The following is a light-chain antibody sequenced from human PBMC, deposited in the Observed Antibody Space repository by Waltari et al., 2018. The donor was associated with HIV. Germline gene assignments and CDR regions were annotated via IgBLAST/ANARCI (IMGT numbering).Light chain of an antibody. Sequence: QSALTQPASVSGSPGQSITISCTGTSSEVGSYNSVSWHQRHPGKAPKLVIYDVSNRPSGVSNRFSGSKSANTASLTISGLQAEDEADYYCSSYASTSTWVFGGGTNLTVL. V-gene: IGLV2-14*01. J-gene: IGLJ3*02. CDR3: SSYASTSTWV. CDR2: DVS. CDR1: SSEVGSYNS.